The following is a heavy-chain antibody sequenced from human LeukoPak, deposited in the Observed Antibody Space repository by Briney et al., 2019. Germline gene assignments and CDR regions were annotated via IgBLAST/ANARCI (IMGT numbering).Heavy chain of an antibody. J-gene: IGHJ4*02. D-gene: IGHD2-2*01. CDR3: ATFCSSTSCQTTRYVEY. CDR2: ISSSSSTI. CDR1: GFTFSSYS. Sequence: GGSLRLSCAASGFTFSSYSMNWVRQAPGKGLEWVSYISSSSSTIYYADSVKGRFTISRDNSKNTLYLQMNSLRAEDTAVYYCATFCSSTSCQTTRYVEYWGQGTLVTVYS. V-gene: IGHV3-48*01.